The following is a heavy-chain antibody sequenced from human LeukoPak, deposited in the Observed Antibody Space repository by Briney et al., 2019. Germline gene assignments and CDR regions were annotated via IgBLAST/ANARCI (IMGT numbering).Heavy chain of an antibody. CDR2: IRPKSGDT. V-gene: IGHV1-2*02. D-gene: IGHD4-23*01. CDR3: ARGLSGTGNPHFDS. CDR1: GYSFTGYF. Sequence: GASVKVSCKASGYSFTGYFMHWVRQAPGQGLEWMGWIRPKSGDTKSAQKFQGRVTVTTDTTISTALLELSRLTSDDTAVYYCARGLSGTGNPHFDSWGQGTLVTVSS. J-gene: IGHJ4*02.